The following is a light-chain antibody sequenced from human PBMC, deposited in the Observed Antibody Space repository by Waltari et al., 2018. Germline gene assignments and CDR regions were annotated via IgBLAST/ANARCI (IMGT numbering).Light chain of an antibody. Sequence: SYVLTQPPSVSVAPGKTARITCGGTNIGTKSVHWYQQKPGQAPVLVIYYDSDRPSGIPERFSGSKSGNTATLTISRVEAGDEADYYCQVWDGSSDPWVFGGGTKLTVL. CDR3: QVWDGSSDPWV. V-gene: IGLV3-21*04. CDR1: NIGTKS. CDR2: YDS. J-gene: IGLJ3*02.